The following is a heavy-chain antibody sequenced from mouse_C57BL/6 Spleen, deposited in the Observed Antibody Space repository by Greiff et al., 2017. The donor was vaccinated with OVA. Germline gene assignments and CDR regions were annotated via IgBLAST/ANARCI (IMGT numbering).Heavy chain of an antibody. V-gene: IGHV1-72*01. D-gene: IGHD2-1*01. CDR1: GYTFTSYW. J-gene: IGHJ2*01. CDR2: IDPNSGGT. Sequence: QVQLQQPGAELVKPGASVKLSCKASGYTFTSYWMHWVKQRPGRGLEWIGRIDPNSGGTKYNEKFKSKATLTVDKPSSTAYMQLSILTSEDSAVYYCAREYYRTYLAYWGQGTTLTVSS. CDR3: AREYYRTYLAY.